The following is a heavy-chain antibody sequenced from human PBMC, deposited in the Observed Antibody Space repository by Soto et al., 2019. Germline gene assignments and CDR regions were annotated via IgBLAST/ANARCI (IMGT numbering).Heavy chain of an antibody. V-gene: IGHV3-23*01. CDR2: ISGGGDTT. Sequence: EVQLLESGGGLVQPGGSLRLSCAASGFTFNNYAMTWVRQAPGKGLEWVSAISGGGDTTSYADSVKGRFTVSRDGSKNTLYLQMSSLRAEDTALYYCAKGRGGSGSLTPRVDSWGQGTLFTVSS. CDR1: GFTFNNYA. CDR3: AKGRGGSGSLTPRVDS. J-gene: IGHJ4*02. D-gene: IGHD3-10*01.